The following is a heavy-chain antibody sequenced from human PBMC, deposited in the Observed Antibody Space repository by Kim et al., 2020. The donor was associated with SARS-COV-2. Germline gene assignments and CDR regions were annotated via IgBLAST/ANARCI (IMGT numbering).Heavy chain of an antibody. CDR2: IYYSGST. V-gene: IGHV4-39*01. CDR1: GGSISGSSYY. Sequence: SETLSLTCTVSGGSISGSSYYWGWIRQPPGKGLEWIGSIYYSGSTYYNPSLKSRVTISVDTSKNQFSLKLSSVTAADTAVYYCARQRPPFYDYVWGSHRYPFDYWGQGTLVTVSS. CDR3: ARQRPPFYDYVWGSHRYPFDY. J-gene: IGHJ4*02. D-gene: IGHD3-16*02.